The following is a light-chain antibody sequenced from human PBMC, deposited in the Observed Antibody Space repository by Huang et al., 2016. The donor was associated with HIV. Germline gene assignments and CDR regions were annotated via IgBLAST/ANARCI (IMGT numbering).Light chain of an antibody. CDR2: GAS. Sequence: EIVMTQSPATLSVSPGERATLSCRASQSVSSNLAWYHQKPGQAPRLLIYGASTRATGIPARFSGSGSGTEFTLTISSLQSEDFAVYYCQQYNNWAPYTFGQGTKLEI. CDR3: QQYNNWAPYT. CDR1: QSVSSN. J-gene: IGKJ2*01. V-gene: IGKV3-15*01.